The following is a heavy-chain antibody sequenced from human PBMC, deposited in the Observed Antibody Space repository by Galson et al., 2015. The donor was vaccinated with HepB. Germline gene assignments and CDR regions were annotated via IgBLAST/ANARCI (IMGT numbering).Heavy chain of an antibody. D-gene: IGHD3/OR15-3a*01. CDR1: GFTSSAFA. V-gene: IGHV3-23*01. Sequence: SLRLSCAASGFTSSAFAMSWVRQAPGKGLEWVPVLSGSDGGTYYADSVKGRFTISRDNSTNTLYLQMRSLRAEDTALYYCAKSTVFGLLIQPVFYFDFWGQRTLVSVSS. CDR2: LSGSDGGT. J-gene: IGHJ4*02. CDR3: AKSTVFGLLIQPVFYFDF.